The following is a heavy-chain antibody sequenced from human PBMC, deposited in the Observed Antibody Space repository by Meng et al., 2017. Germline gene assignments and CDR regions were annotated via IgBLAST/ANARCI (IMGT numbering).Heavy chain of an antibody. J-gene: IGHJ4*02. D-gene: IGHD3-9*01. CDR2: IGPDGSEK. V-gene: IGHV3-7*01. CDR1: GFTFSNAW. CDR3: ASSSMEYYDILTGPYYFDY. Sequence: GGSLRLSCAASGFTFSNAWMTWVRQAPGEGLEWVANIGPDGSEKNYVDSVTGRFTISRDNANKAVYLHMNSLTAEDTAMYYCASSSMEYYDILTGPYYFDYWGQGTLVTVSS.